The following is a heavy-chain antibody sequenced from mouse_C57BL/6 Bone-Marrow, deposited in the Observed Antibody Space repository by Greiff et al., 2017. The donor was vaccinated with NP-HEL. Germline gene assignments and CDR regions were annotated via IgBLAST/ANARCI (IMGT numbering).Heavy chain of an antibody. V-gene: IGHV1-55*01. D-gene: IGHD2-5*01. J-gene: IGHJ3*01. CDR3: ARVNSNYAAWFAY. CDR1: GYTFTSYW. CDR2: IYPGSGST. Sequence: QVQLQQPGAELVKPGASVKMSCKASGYTFTSYWITWVKQRPGQGLEWIGDIYPGSGSTNYNEKFKSKTTLTVDTSSSTAYMQLSSRTSEDSAVYYCARVNSNYAAWFAYWGQGTLVTVSA.